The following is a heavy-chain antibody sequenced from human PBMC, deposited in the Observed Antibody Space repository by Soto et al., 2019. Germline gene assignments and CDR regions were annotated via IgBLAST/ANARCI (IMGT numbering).Heavy chain of an antibody. Sequence: QVQLVQSGAEVKKPGSSVKVSCKASGGTFSSYAISWVRQATGQGLEWMGGIIPIFGTANYAQKFQGRVTITADDSTSTAYMEQSRLGSEATAVYYCAILVKYYDSGGCGFDYWGQGTLVTVSS. V-gene: IGHV1-69*01. D-gene: IGHD3-22*01. CDR1: GGTFSSYA. CDR3: AILVKYYDSGGCGFDY. J-gene: IGHJ4*02. CDR2: IIPIFGTA.